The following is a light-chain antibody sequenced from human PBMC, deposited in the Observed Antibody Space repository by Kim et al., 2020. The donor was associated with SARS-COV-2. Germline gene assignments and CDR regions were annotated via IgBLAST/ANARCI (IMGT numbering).Light chain of an antibody. V-gene: IGKV3D-15*01. J-gene: IGKJ2*01. CDR3: QHYTSWPPYT. CDR2: GAS. CDR1: QSVSSD. Sequence: EIVMTQSPATLSVSPGERATLSCRASQSVSSDLAWYQQKPGQAPRLLIFGASTRAAGIPARFSGSGSGTEFTLTISSLQSEDFAIYYCQHYTSWPPYTFGQGTELEI.